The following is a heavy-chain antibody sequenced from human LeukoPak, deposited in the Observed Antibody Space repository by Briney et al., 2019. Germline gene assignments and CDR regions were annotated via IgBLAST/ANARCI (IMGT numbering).Heavy chain of an antibody. CDR2: INHSGST. V-gene: IGHV4-34*01. CDR3: ARATVRYCSGGSCYPP. Sequence: PSETLSLTCAAYGGSLSGYYWSWIRQPPGKGLEWIGEINHSGSTNYNPSLKSRVTISVDTSKNQFSLKLSSVTAADTAVYYCARATVRYCSGGSCYPPWGQGTLVTVSS. J-gene: IGHJ4*02. CDR1: GGSLSGYY. D-gene: IGHD2-15*01.